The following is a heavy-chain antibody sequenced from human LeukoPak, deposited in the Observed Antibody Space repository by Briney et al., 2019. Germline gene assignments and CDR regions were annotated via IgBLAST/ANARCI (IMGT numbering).Heavy chain of an antibody. CDR2: IWYDGSNK. D-gene: IGHD2-2*01. CDR3: ARDAVDCSTTSCYLTYYYYGMDV. Sequence: GGSLRLSCEVSGFTFSNYALHWVRQAPGKGLEWVAVIWYDGSNKYYADSVEGRFTISRDNSQNTLFLQMNSLRAGDTAVYYCARDAVDCSTTSCYLTYYYYGMDVWGQGTTVTVS. CDR1: GFTFSNYA. V-gene: IGHV3-33*01. J-gene: IGHJ6*02.